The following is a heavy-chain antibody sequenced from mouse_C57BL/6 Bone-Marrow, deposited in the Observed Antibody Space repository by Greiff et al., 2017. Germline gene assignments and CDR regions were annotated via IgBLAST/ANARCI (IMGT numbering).Heavy chain of an antibody. J-gene: IGHJ2*01. CDR2: ISSGGSYT. V-gene: IGHV5-6*02. CDR3: ARRNWHYFDY. Sequence: EVTLVESGGDLVKPGGSLKLSCAASGFTFSSYGMSWVRQTPDKRLEWVATISSGGSYTYYPDSVKGRFTISRDNAKNTLYLQMSSLKSEDTAMYYCARRNWHYFDYWGQGTTLTVSS. CDR1: GFTFSSYG. D-gene: IGHD4-1*01.